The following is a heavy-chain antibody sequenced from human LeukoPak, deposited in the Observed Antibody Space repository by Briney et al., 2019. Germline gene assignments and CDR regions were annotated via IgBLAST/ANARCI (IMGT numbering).Heavy chain of an antibody. J-gene: IGHJ1*01. D-gene: IGHD3-9*01. Sequence: ASVKVSCKASGYTFTSYYMHWVRQAPGQGLEWMGIINPSGGSTSYAQKFQGRVTMTRDTSTSTVYMELSSLRSEDTAVYYCATDILTGYALFQHWGQGTLVTVSS. CDR3: ATDILTGYALFQH. CDR1: GYTFTSYY. CDR2: INPSGGST. V-gene: IGHV1-46*01.